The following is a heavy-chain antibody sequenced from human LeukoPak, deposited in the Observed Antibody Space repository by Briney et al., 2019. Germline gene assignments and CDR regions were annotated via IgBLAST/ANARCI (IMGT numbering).Heavy chain of an antibody. CDR1: GFTFSCYG. CDR3: AKTYYDFWSGYYDY. D-gene: IGHD3-3*01. Sequence: PGGSLRLSCAASGFTFSCYGMHWVRQAPGKGLEWVAVISYDGSNKYYADSVKGRFTISRDNSKNTLYLQMNSLRAEDTAVYYCAKTYYDFWSGYYDYWGQGTLVTVSS. J-gene: IGHJ4*02. V-gene: IGHV3-30*18. CDR2: ISYDGSNK.